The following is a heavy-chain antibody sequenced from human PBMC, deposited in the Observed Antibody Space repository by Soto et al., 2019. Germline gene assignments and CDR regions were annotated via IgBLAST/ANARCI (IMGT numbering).Heavy chain of an antibody. J-gene: IGHJ4*02. CDR3: ARQEVGATPRSDY. Sequence: PGGSLRLSCAASGFIFTRYSMNWVRQAPGKGLEWVSSISSTTNYIYYGDSMKGRFTISRDNAKNSLYLQMNSLRAEDTAVYYCARQEVGATPRSDYWGQGTLVTVSS. CDR2: ISSTTNYI. D-gene: IGHD1-26*01. CDR1: GFIFTRYS. V-gene: IGHV3-21*04.